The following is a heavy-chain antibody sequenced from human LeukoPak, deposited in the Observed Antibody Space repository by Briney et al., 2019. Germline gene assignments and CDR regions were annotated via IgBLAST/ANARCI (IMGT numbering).Heavy chain of an antibody. V-gene: IGHV4-59*11. Sequence: SETLSLPCTASGASISSHSRSWIRQPPGKRLKWIGYFHYSATPNYSPALKSRVAISVDTSKNHFSLQLSSVTAADTAVYYCAGGSGWYLPWGQGTLVTVSS. CDR1: GASISSHS. CDR3: AGGSGWYLP. CDR2: FHYSATP. J-gene: IGHJ5*02. D-gene: IGHD6-19*01.